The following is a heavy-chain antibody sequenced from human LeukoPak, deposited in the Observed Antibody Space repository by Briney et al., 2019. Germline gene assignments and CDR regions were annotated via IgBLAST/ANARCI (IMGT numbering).Heavy chain of an antibody. Sequence: PGGSLRLSCAASGFTFSSYAMSWVRQAPGKGLEWVSSISSSSSYIYYADSVKGRFTISRDNAKNSLYLQMNSLRAEDTAVYYCAREERLSGSYSYGMDVWGQGTTVTVSS. J-gene: IGHJ6*02. D-gene: IGHD1-26*01. CDR3: AREERLSGSYSYGMDV. V-gene: IGHV3-21*01. CDR2: ISSSSSYI. CDR1: GFTFSSYA.